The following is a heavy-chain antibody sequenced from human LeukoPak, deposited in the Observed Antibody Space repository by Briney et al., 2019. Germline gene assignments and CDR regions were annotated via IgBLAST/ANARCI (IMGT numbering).Heavy chain of an antibody. CDR2: ISSSSSYI. Sequence: GGSLRLSCAASGFTFSSYWMSWVRQAPGKGLEWVSSISSSSSYIYYADSVKGRFTISRDNSKNTLYLQMNSLRAEDTAVYYCAGSIAVAGPRSFDYWGQGTLVTVSS. J-gene: IGHJ4*02. D-gene: IGHD6-19*01. V-gene: IGHV3-21*04. CDR3: AGSIAVAGPRSFDY. CDR1: GFTFSSYW.